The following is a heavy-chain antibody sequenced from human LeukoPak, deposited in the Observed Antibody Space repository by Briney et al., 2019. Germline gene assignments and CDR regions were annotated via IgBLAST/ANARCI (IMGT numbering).Heavy chain of an antibody. J-gene: IGHJ3*02. CDR2: INYSGRI. Sequence: PSETLSLTCIVSSGFISSYYWSWLRQTPGKGLEWIAFINYSGRIKYNPSLQSRVSISLDTSKNHFSLQLRSVMAADTAVYYCARLVDYDNSGDPDIFDIWGQGTIVSIS. V-gene: IGHV4-59*01. CDR3: ARLVDYDNSGDPDIFDI. CDR1: SGFISSYY. D-gene: IGHD3-22*01.